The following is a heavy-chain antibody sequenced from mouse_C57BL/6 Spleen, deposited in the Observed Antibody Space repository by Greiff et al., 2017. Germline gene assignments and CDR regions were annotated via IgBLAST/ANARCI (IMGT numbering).Heavy chain of an antibody. CDR3: ARHEDIYRAFDY. D-gene: IGHD2-14*01. CDR1: GYTFTEYT. V-gene: IGHV1-62-2*01. Sequence: QVQLKESGAELVKPGASVKLSCKASGYTFTEYTIHWVKQRSGQGLEWIGWFYPGSGSIKYNEKFKDKATLTSDKSSSTVYMELSRLTSEDSAVYFCARHEDIYRAFDYWGQGTTLTVSS. CDR2: FYPGSGSI. J-gene: IGHJ2*01.